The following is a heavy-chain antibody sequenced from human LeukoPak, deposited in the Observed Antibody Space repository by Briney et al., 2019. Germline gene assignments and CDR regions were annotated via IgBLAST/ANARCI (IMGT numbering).Heavy chain of an antibody. V-gene: IGHV4-38-2*02. J-gene: IGHJ5*02. CDR2: IFRTGST. D-gene: IGHD3-3*01. Sequence: SETLSLTCTVSNFSISSDYFWGWIRQPPGKGLEWIGTIFRTGSTYYNPSLKSRVTISADTSKNQFSLKLSSVTAADTAVYYCARSSGVATGFDPWGQGTLVTVSS. CDR1: NFSISSDYF. CDR3: ARSSGVATGFDP.